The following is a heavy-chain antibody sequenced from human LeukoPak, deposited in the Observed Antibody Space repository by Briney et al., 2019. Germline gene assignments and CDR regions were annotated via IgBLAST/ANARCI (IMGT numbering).Heavy chain of an antibody. CDR2: IWFGGNNK. Sequence: GGSLRLSCAASGFSFSSYGMHWVRQAPGKGLEWVAFIWFGGNNKFYADSVKGRFTISRDNSKNTLFLQMNSLRPEDTAVYYCAQDPLQYASGGYYFNYWGQGTLVTVSS. V-gene: IGHV3-30*02. D-gene: IGHD3-10*01. CDR3: AQDPLQYASGGYYFNY. CDR1: GFSFSSYG. J-gene: IGHJ4*02.